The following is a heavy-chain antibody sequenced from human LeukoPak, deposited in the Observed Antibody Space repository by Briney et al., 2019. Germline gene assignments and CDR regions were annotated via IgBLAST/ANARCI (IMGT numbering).Heavy chain of an antibody. V-gene: IGHV4-30-4*01. J-gene: IGHJ6*03. CDR3: VRGVVPPPLFYYYYMDV. D-gene: IGHD2-2*01. Sequence: ESSQTLSLTCTVSGGSISSGDYYWSWIRQPPGKGLEWIAYMYYSGSTYYNPSLKSRVTMSADTSKNQLSLRLNSVTAADTAVYYCVRGVVPPPLFYYYYMDVWGKGTTITVSS. CDR1: GGSISSGDYY. CDR2: MYYSGST.